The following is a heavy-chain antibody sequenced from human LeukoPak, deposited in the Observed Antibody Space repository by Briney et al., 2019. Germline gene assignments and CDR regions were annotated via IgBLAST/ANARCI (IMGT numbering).Heavy chain of an antibody. CDR3: ARGVRCSTTSCYRGFDY. CDR1: RFTLSSYW. CDR2: TNSDGSYT. J-gene: IGHJ4*02. D-gene: IGHD2-2*01. V-gene: IGHV3-74*01. Sequence: GGSLRLSCVASRFTLSSYWMNWVRQAPGKGLVWVARTNSDGSYTDYADSVKGRFTISRDNSKNTLYLQMNSLRAEDTAVYYCARGVRCSTTSCYRGFDYWGQGTLVTVSS.